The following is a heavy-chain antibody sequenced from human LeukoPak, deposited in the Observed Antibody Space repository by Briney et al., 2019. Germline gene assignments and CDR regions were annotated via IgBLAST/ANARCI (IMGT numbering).Heavy chain of an antibody. CDR3: ARDPGYSGSVYYFDY. J-gene: IGHJ4*02. CDR2: ISSSSSYI. V-gene: IGHV3-21*01. Sequence: PGGSLRLSCAASGFTFSSYSMNWVRQAPGKGLEWVSSISSSSSYIYYADSVKGRFTISRDNAKNSLYLQMNSLRAEDTAVYYCARDPGYSGSVYYFDYWGQGTLVTVSS. D-gene: IGHD5-12*01. CDR1: GFTFSSYS.